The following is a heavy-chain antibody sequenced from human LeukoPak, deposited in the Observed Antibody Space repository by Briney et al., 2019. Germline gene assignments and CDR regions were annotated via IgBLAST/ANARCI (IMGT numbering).Heavy chain of an antibody. J-gene: IGHJ3*02. D-gene: IGHD2-2*01. Sequence: GGSLRLSCAVSGFTVRSNYMSWVRQAPGKGLEWVSVIYSGGSTYYADSVKGRFTISRDNSKNTLYLQMNSLRAEDTAVYYCARVPNPRHCSSTSCYVDAFDIWGQGTMVTVSS. CDR1: GFTVRSNY. CDR3: ARVPNPRHCSSTSCYVDAFDI. CDR2: IYSGGST. V-gene: IGHV3-53*01.